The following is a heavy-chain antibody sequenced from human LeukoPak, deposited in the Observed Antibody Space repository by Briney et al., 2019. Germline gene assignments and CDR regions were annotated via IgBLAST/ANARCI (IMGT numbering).Heavy chain of an antibody. Sequence: GESLKISCKGSGYSFTSYWIGWVRQMPGKGLEWVGIIYPGDSDTRYSPSFQGQVTISADKSISTAYLQWSSLKASDTAMYYCARPYCGGDCYEYYFDYWGQGTLVTVSS. CDR3: ARPYCGGDCYEYYFDY. CDR1: GYSFTSYW. CDR2: IYPGDSDT. D-gene: IGHD2-21*01. J-gene: IGHJ4*02. V-gene: IGHV5-51*01.